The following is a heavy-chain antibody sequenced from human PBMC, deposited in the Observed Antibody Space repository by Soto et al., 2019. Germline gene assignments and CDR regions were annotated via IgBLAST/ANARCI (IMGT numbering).Heavy chain of an antibody. V-gene: IGHV1-46*01. Sequence: QVQLVQSGAEVKKPGASVKVSCKASGYTFTSYYMHWVRQAPGQGLEWMGIINPSGGSTSYAQKFQGSVTMTRDTSTSTVYMELSSLRSEDTAVYYCARRNTDIVATTHFDYWGQGTLVTVSS. CDR2: INPSGGST. D-gene: IGHD5-12*01. CDR3: ARRNTDIVATTHFDY. J-gene: IGHJ4*02. CDR1: GYTFTSYY.